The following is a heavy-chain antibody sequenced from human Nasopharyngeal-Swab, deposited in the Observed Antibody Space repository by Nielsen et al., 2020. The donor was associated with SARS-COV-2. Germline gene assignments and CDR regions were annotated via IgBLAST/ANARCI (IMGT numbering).Heavy chain of an antibody. J-gene: IGHJ5*02. CDR1: GFTFSSYG. Sequence: GGSLRLSCAASGFTFSSYGMHWVRQAPGKGLEWVAVISYDGSNKYYADSVKGRGTIARDNSKNTLYRQMNSLRAEEKEGDDCAKDPGGVVIMGGGDPGGKG. CDR2: ISYDGSNK. CDR3: AKDPGGVVIMGGGDP. D-gene: IGHD3-3*01. V-gene: IGHV3-30*18.